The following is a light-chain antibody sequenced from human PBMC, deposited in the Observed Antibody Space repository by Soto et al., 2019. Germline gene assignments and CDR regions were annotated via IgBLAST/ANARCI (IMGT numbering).Light chain of an antibody. Sequence: QLVLTQSPSASASLGASVKLTCTLSSGHSSYAIAWHQQQPEKGPRYLMKLNSDGSHSKGDGIPDRFSGSSSGAERYLTISSLQSEDEADYYCQTWGTGITNVVFGGGTQLTVL. V-gene: IGLV4-69*01. J-gene: IGLJ2*01. CDR1: SGHSSYA. CDR3: QTWGTGITNVV. CDR2: LNSDGSH.